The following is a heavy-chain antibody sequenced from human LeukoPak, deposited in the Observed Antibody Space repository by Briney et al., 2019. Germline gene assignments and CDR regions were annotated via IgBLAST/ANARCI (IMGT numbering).Heavy chain of an antibody. J-gene: IGHJ3*02. CDR1: GGSISSGGYY. CDR2: IYYSGST. V-gene: IGHV4-31*03. CDR3: ARVRGQFYYDSSGYNDAFDI. Sequence: SETLSLTCTVSGGSISSGGYYWSWIRQHPGKGLEWIGYIYYSGSTYYNPSLKSRVTISVDTSKNQFSLKLSSVTAADTAVYYCARVRGQFYYDSSGYNDAFDIWGQGTMVTVSS. D-gene: IGHD3-22*01.